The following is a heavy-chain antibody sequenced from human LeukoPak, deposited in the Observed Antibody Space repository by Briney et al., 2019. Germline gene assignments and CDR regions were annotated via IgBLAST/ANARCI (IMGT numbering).Heavy chain of an antibody. J-gene: IGHJ6*02. CDR2: ISGDGGST. CDR3: AKVPDYYYGMDA. D-gene: IGHD1-14*01. V-gene: IGHV3-43*02. Sequence: PGGSLRLSCAASGFTFDDYAIHWVRQAPGKGLEWVSLISGDGGSTYYADSVKGRFTISRDNSKNSLYLQMNSLRTEDTALYYCAKVPDYYYGMDAWGQGTTVTVSS. CDR1: GFTFDDYA.